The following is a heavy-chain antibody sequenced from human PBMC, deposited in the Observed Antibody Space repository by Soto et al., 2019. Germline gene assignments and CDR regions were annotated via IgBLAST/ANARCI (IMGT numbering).Heavy chain of an antibody. Sequence: GGSLRLSCAASGFTFSSYGMHWVRQAPGKGLEWVAVIWYDGSNKYYADSVKGRFTISRANSKNTLYLQMNSLGAEDTALYYCARERSPVTYYYGSGSPRGVGYYYYYMDVLGKGTTVTVSS. CDR2: IWYDGSNK. CDR1: GFTFSSYG. V-gene: IGHV3-33*01. CDR3: ARERSPVTYYYGSGSPRGVGYYYYYMDV. J-gene: IGHJ6*03. D-gene: IGHD3-10*01.